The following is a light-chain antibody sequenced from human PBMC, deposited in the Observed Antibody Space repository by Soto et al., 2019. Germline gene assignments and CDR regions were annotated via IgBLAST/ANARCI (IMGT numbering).Light chain of an antibody. CDR3: QQRNSRPSIT. CDR2: KAS. V-gene: IGKV1-5*03. Sequence: AWYQQKPAKAPKLLIYKASTLESGVPSRFSGSGSGTDFTLTISSLEPEDFAVYHCQQRNSRPSITFGQGTRLEI. J-gene: IGKJ5*01.